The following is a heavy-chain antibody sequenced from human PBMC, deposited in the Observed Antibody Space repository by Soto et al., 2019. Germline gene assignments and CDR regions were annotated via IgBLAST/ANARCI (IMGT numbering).Heavy chain of an antibody. J-gene: IGHJ6*03. Sequence: GGSLRLSCAASGFTFSSYAMSWVRQAPGKGLEWVSAISGSGGSTYYADSVKGRFTISRDNSKNTLYLQMNSLRAEDTAVYYCAKDLAHYGDYSDYYYMDVWGKGTTVTVSS. CDR1: GFTFSSYA. CDR3: AKDLAHYGDYSDYYYMDV. V-gene: IGHV3-23*01. D-gene: IGHD4-17*01. CDR2: ISGSGGST.